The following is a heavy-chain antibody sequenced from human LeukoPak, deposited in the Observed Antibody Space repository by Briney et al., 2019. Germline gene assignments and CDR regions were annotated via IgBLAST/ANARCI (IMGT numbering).Heavy chain of an antibody. Sequence: GGSLRLSCAASGFTFSSYEMNWVRQAPGKGLEWVSYISSSGSTIYYADSVKGRFTISRDNAKNSLYLQMNSLRAEDTAVYYCARDATPELLKNCYYYYYMDVWGKGTTVTISS. CDR3: ARDATPELLKNCYYYYYMDV. J-gene: IGHJ6*03. D-gene: IGHD1-26*01. CDR1: GFTFSSYE. V-gene: IGHV3-48*03. CDR2: ISSSGSTI.